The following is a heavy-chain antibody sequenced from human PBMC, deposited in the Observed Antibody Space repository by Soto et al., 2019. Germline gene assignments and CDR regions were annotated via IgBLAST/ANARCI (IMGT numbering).Heavy chain of an antibody. Sequence: GGSLRLSCAASGFTFSSYSMNWVRQAPGKGLEWVSSISSSSSYIYYADSVKGRFTISRDNAKNSLYLQMNSLRAEDTAVYYCARDPLYLYYYYYYGMDVWGQGTTVTVSS. CDR3: ARDPLYLYYYYYYGMDV. CDR2: ISSSSSYI. J-gene: IGHJ6*02. V-gene: IGHV3-21*01. CDR1: GFTFSSYS. D-gene: IGHD2-8*01.